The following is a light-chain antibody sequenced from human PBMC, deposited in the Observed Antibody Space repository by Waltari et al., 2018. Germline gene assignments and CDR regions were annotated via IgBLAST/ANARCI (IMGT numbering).Light chain of an antibody. J-gene: IGLJ2*01. CDR3: CSYAGSYTSAV. CDR1: SSALGDYDY. Sequence: QSALTQPRSVSGSPGQSVTISCTETSSALGDYDYVSWYQSHPGKAPKLIIYDFRHRPSGVPDRFSGSKAGKTASLTISGLQAEYEGVYYCCSYAGSYTSAVFGGGTKLTVL. CDR2: DFR. V-gene: IGLV2-11*01.